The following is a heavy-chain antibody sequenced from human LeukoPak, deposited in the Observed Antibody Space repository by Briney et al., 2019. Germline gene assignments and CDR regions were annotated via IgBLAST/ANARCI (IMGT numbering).Heavy chain of an antibody. Sequence: ASVKVSCKASGYTFTGYYMHWVRQAPGQGLEWMGWINPNSGGTNYAQKFQGWVTMTRDTSISTAYMELSRLRSDDTAVYYCARDYRYDSETWFDPWGQGTLVTVSS. CDR3: ARDYRYDSETWFDP. J-gene: IGHJ5*02. D-gene: IGHD3-22*01. CDR2: INPNSGGT. CDR1: GYTFTGYY. V-gene: IGHV1-2*04.